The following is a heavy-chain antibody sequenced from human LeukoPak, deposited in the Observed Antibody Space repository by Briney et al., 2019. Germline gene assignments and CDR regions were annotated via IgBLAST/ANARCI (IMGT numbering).Heavy chain of an antibody. CDR1: GFTLSSYA. J-gene: IGHJ6*03. CDR3: AKVMKGSERLTMVRGVIIKTAGLYYMDV. Sequence: GGYLRLSCAASGFTLSSYAMSWVRQAPGKGLEWVSSISASGGSTNYADSVKGRFTISRDNSKNTVYLQMNSLRAEDTAVYYCAKVMKGSERLTMVRGVIIKTAGLYYMDVWGKGTTVTVSS. D-gene: IGHD3-10*01. V-gene: IGHV3-23*01. CDR2: ISASGGST.